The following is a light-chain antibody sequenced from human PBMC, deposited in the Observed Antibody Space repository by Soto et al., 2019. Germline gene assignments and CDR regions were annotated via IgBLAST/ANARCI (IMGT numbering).Light chain of an antibody. V-gene: IGLV1-40*01. Sequence: QSVLTQPPSVSGAPGQRVTISCTGSSSNIGAGYDVHWYQQVPGTAPKLLIYGNNNRPSGVPDRFSASKSGTSASLAITGLQAEDEADYYCQSYDTTVVFGGGTKLTVL. CDR2: GNN. CDR3: QSYDTTVV. J-gene: IGLJ2*01. CDR1: SSNIGAGYD.